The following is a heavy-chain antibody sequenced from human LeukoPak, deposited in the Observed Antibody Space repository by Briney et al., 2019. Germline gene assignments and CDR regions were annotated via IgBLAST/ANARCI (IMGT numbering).Heavy chain of an antibody. D-gene: IGHD3-3*01. CDR1: GGTFSSYA. Sequence: ASVKVSCKASGGTFSSYAISWVRQAPGQGLEWMGIINPSGGSTSYAQKFQGRVTMTRDMSTSTVYMELSSLRSEDTAVYYCARTSGYGGGYFDYWGQGTLVTVSS. J-gene: IGHJ4*02. V-gene: IGHV1-46*01. CDR2: INPSGGST. CDR3: ARTSGYGGGYFDY.